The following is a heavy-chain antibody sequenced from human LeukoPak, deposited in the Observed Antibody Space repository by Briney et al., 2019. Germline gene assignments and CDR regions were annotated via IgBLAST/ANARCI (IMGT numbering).Heavy chain of an antibody. CDR3: TTPNEGNWFDP. D-gene: IGHD2-8*01. Sequence: PGGSLRLSCAASGFTVSSNYMSWVRQASGKGLEWVGRIRDKGYGHATAYAASVKGRFTLSRDDSKNTAYLQMNSLKTEDTALYYCTTPNEGNWFDPWGQGTLVTVSP. J-gene: IGHJ5*02. CDR2: IRDKGYGHAT. CDR1: GFTVSSNY. V-gene: IGHV3-73*01.